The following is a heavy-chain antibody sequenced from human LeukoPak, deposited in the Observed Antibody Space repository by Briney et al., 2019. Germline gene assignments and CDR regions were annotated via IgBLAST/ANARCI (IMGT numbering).Heavy chain of an antibody. Sequence: GGSLRLPXAASGFTFSSHWIHWVRQAPGKGLVWVSFINNDGRVTSYADSVKGRFTISRDNAKNTLYLQMNTLRAEDTAMYYCARGGLGAVDYWGPGTLVTVSS. D-gene: IGHD3/OR15-3a*01. CDR2: INNDGRVT. J-gene: IGHJ4*02. CDR1: GFTFSSHW. CDR3: ARGGLGAVDY. V-gene: IGHV3-74*01.